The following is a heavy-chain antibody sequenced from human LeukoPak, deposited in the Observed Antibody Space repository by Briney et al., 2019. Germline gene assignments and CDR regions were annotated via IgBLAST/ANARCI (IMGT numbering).Heavy chain of an antibody. CDR3: ASNYGSGG. D-gene: IGHD3-10*01. Sequence: PGGSLRLSCAASGFTFSNYWMIWVRQAPGKGLEWVANIKQDGSEKYYVDSVRGRFTISRDNAKNSLFLQMNSLRAEDTAVYYCASNYGSGGWGQGTLVTVSS. J-gene: IGHJ4*02. CDR2: IKQDGSEK. V-gene: IGHV3-7*01. CDR1: GFTFSNYW.